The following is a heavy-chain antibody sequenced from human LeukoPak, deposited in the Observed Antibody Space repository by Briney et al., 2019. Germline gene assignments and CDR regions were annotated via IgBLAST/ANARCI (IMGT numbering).Heavy chain of an antibody. CDR2: INGDGTSS. CDR3: ARDSRYSMDV. J-gene: IGHJ6*02. CDR1: GFTINGYW. Sequence: GGSLRLSCAASGFTINGYWIHWVRQVPGKGPVWVSHINGDGTSSTYADSVKGRFTISRDNAKNTLYLQMNSLRVEDTAVYYCARDSRYSMDVWGQGTTVTVSS. V-gene: IGHV3-74*01. D-gene: IGHD3-9*01.